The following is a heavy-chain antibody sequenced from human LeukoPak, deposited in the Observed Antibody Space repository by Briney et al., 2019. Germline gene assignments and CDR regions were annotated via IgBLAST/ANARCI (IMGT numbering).Heavy chain of an antibody. Sequence: GGSLRLSCAASGFTFSSYWMSWVRQAPGKGLEWVANINQDGSEKYHVDSVKGRFTISRDNAKNSLYLQMNSLRAEDTAVYYCARGGRGYYGSGSYHYWGQGTLVTVSS. D-gene: IGHD3-10*01. J-gene: IGHJ4*02. CDR2: INQDGSEK. CDR1: GFTFSSYW. V-gene: IGHV3-7*01. CDR3: ARGGRGYYGSGSYHY.